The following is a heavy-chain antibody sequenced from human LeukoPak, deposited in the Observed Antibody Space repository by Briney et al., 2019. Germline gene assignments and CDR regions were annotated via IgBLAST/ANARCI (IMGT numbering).Heavy chain of an antibody. V-gene: IGHV3-74*01. CDR2: IKSDGST. Sequence: GGSLRLSCAASGFTFSTYWMHWVRQAPGRGLVWVSRIKSDGSTNYADSVKGRFTISRDNANNTLSLQMNSLRPEDTGVYYCARAPSEIGGYYPEYFRHWGQGTLVTVSS. CDR3: ARAPSEIGGYYPEYFRH. CDR1: GFTFSTYW. D-gene: IGHD3-22*01. J-gene: IGHJ1*01.